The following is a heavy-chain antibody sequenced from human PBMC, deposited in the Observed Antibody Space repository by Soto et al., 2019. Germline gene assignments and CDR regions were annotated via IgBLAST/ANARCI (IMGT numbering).Heavy chain of an antibody. CDR3: ARDVVVRGIFWFDP. Sequence: ASVKVSCKASGYTFTSYGISWVRQAPGQGLEWMGWISAYNGNTNYAQKLQCRVTMTTDTSTSTAYMELRSLRSDDTPVYYCARDVVVRGIFWFDPWGQETLVTVSS. J-gene: IGHJ5*02. CDR1: GYTFTSYG. V-gene: IGHV1-18*01. D-gene: IGHD3-10*01. CDR2: ISAYNGNT.